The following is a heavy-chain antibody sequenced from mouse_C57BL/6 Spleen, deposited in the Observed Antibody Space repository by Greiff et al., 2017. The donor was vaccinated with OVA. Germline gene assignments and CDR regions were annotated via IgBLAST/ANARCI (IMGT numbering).Heavy chain of an antibody. V-gene: IGHV1-55*01. CDR3: ARSGSSYRFAY. Sequence: LVESGAELVKPGASVKMSCKASGYTFTSYWITWVKQRPGQGLEWIGDIYPGSGSTNYNEKFKSKATLTVDTTSSTAYMQLSSLTSEDSAVYYCARSGSSYRFAYWGQGTLVTVSA. J-gene: IGHJ3*01. CDR1: GYTFTSYW. CDR2: IYPGSGST. D-gene: IGHD1-1*01.